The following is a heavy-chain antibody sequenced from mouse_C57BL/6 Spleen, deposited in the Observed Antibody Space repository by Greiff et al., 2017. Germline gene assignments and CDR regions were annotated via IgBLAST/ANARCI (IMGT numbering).Heavy chain of an antibody. CDR2: IDPETGGT. CDR1: GYTFTDYE. D-gene: IGHD4-1*02. V-gene: IGHV1-15*01. Sequence: QVQLQQSGAELVRPGASVTLSCKASGYTFTDYEMHWVKQTPVHGLEWIGAIDPETGGTAYNQKFKGKAILTADKSSSTAYMELRSLTAADSAVYYCTTNWEDYWGQGTTLTVSS. CDR3: TTNWEDY. J-gene: IGHJ2*01.